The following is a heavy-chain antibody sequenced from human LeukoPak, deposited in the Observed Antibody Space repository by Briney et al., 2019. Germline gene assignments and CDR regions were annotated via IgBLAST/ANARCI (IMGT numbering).Heavy chain of an antibody. CDR2: ITGDVGTT. D-gene: IGHD4-17*01. CDR1: GFTFSDYS. J-gene: IGHJ6*02. Sequence: PGGSLRLSCAASGFTFSDYSMNWIRQAPEKGLEWVSLITGDVGTTYYADSVKGRFTISRDNGKNSLYLHMNSLRSEDTAFYYCARDKREGGDGGMDVWGQGTTVTVSS. V-gene: IGHV3-43*02. CDR3: ARDKREGGDGGMDV.